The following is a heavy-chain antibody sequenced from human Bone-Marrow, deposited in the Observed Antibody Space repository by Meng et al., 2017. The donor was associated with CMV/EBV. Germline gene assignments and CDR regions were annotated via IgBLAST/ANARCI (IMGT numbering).Heavy chain of an antibody. Sequence: ASVKVSCKASGYTFTGYYMHWVRQAPGQGLEWMGWINPNSGGTNYAQKFQGRVTMTRDTSISTAYMELSRLRSGDTAVYYCATLGGPMGRGYFDYWGQGTLVTSPQ. V-gene: IGHV1-2*02. D-gene: IGHD3-10*01. J-gene: IGHJ4*02. CDR3: ATLGGPMGRGYFDY. CDR1: GYTFTGYY. CDR2: INPNSGGT.